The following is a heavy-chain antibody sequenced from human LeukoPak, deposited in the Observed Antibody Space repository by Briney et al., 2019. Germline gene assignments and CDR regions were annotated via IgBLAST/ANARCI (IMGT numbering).Heavy chain of an antibody. CDR3: ARGGSGSSPFDYYYYYMDV. Sequence: GGSLRLSCAASGFTFDDYGMSWVRQAPGKGLEWVFGINWNGGSTGYADSVKGRFTISRDNAKNSLYLQMNSLRAEDTALYYCARGGSGSSPFDYYYYYMDVWGKGTTVTVSS. CDR2: INWNGGST. CDR1: GFTFDDYG. D-gene: IGHD3-10*01. J-gene: IGHJ6*03. V-gene: IGHV3-20*04.